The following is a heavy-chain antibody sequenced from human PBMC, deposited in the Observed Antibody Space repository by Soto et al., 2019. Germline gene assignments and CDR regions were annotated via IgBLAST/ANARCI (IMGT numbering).Heavy chain of an antibody. CDR1: GGTFRTAA. J-gene: IGHJ6*02. V-gene: IGHV1-69*12. Sequence: QVQLEQSGAEVKKPGSSVKVSCKASGGTFRTAAISWVRQAPGQGLEWMGGIMPVFRTPDYAQKFQGRVTITADESTNTAYMELSGLRSDDTPVYYCARDNDRPQLGGNYYYILDVWGQGTTITVSS. D-gene: IGHD2-8*01. CDR2: IMPVFRTP. CDR3: ARDNDRPQLGGNYYYILDV.